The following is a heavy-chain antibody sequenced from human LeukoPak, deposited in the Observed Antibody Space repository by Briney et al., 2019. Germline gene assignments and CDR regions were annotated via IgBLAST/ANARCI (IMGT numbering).Heavy chain of an antibody. D-gene: IGHD3-22*01. J-gene: IGHJ4*02. CDR3: ARVAYYYDSSGYLDY. Sequence: ASVKVSCKASGGTFSSYAISWVRQAPGQGLEWMGGIIPIFGTTNYAQKFQGRVTITTDVSTSTAYMELSSLRSEDTAVYYCARVAYYYDSSGYLDYWGQGTLVTVSS. CDR1: GGTFSSYA. CDR2: IIPIFGTT. V-gene: IGHV1-69*05.